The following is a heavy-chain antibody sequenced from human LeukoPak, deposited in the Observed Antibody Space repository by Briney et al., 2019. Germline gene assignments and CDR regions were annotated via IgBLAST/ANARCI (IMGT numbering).Heavy chain of an antibody. D-gene: IGHD2-15*01. J-gene: IGHJ6*02. CDR1: GGTFSSYA. V-gene: IGHV1-69*13. Sequence: SVKVSCKASGGTFSSYAISWVRQAPGQGLEWMGGIIPIFGTANYAQKFQGRVTITADESTGTAYMELSSLRSEDTAVYYCARTPSGAYGMDVWGQGTTVTVSS. CDR2: IIPIFGTA. CDR3: ARTPSGAYGMDV.